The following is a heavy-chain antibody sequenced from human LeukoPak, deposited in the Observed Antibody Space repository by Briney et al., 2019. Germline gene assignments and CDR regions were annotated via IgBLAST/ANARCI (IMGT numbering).Heavy chain of an antibody. V-gene: IGHV3-20*01. CDR1: GFTFEDYG. J-gene: IGHJ4*02. CDR3: AKAGGAVYSSGQGYFAY. D-gene: IGHD5-18*01. Sequence: GGSLGLSCAASGFTFEDYGMSWVRQAPGKGLEWVSGINWNGGSTGYADSVKGRFTISRDNAKNSLYLQMNSLRAEDTALYHCAKAGGAVYSSGQGYFAYWGQGTLVTVST. CDR2: INWNGGST.